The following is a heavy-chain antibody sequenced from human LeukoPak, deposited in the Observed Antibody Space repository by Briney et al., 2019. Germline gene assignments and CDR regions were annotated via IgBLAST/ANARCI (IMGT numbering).Heavy chain of an antibody. Sequence: ASVKVSCKVSGYTLTELSMHWVRQAPGKGIEWMGGFDPEDGETIYEQKFQGRVTITEDTSTDTAYMELRRVRSEDTAVYYCATAHRDTIAAAGVGDWGQGTLVTVSS. V-gene: IGHV1-24*01. J-gene: IGHJ4*02. CDR3: ATAHRDTIAAAGVGD. CDR1: GYTLTELS. D-gene: IGHD6-13*01. CDR2: FDPEDGET.